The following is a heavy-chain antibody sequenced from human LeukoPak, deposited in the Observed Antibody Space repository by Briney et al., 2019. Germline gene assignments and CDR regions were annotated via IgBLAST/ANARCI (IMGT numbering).Heavy chain of an antibody. Sequence: GGSLRLSCAASGFTFDDYAMHWVRQAPGKGLEWVSGISWNSGSIGYADSVKGRFTISRDNAKNSLYLQMNSLRAEDTALYYCAKDGDSSDWPRDFDYWGQGTLVTVSS. J-gene: IGHJ4*02. V-gene: IGHV3-9*01. CDR1: GFTFDDYA. CDR2: ISWNSGSI. D-gene: IGHD6-19*01. CDR3: AKDGDSSDWPRDFDY.